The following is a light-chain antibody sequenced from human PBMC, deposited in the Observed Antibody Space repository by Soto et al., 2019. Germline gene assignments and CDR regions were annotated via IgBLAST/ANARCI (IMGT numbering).Light chain of an antibody. CDR1: SSDVGGYDH. CDR3: SSYTNKDTLL. CDR2: DVT. Sequence: QSALTQPASVSGSPGQSITISCTGTSSDVGGYDHVFWYQQHPGKAPKLIIYDVTVRPSGISPRFSGSKSDNTASLAVYGLQPEDEADYYCSSYTNKDTLLFGGGTKLTVL. J-gene: IGLJ3*02. V-gene: IGLV2-14*03.